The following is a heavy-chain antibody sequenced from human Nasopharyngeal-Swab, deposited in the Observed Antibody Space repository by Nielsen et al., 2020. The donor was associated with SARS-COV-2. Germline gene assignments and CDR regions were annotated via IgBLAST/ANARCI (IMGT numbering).Heavy chain of an antibody. J-gene: IGHJ4*02. Sequence: GESLKISCVASGFTFDDYGLHWVRQVPGKGLEWVSLISWDGVNTYYADSVKGRFTISRDSSRNSLFLQMNSLKTEDTALYYCAKGVHYMSYFHTPPSDHWGQGTPVTVSS. CDR3: AKGVHYMSYFHTPPSDH. D-gene: IGHD3-10*01. CDR2: ISWDGVNT. V-gene: IGHV3-43*01. CDR1: GFTFDDYG.